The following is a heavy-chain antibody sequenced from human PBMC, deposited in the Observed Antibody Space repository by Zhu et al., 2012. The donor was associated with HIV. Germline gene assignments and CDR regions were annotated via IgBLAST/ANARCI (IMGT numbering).Heavy chain of an antibody. CDR1: GGSISGYY. J-gene: IGHJ4*02. CDR3: ARVSEGVTTRNYYFDY. CDR2: IYPSGST. Sequence: QVQLQESGPGLVKPSETLSLTCSVSGGSISGYYWSWIRQPAGRGLVWIGRIYPSGSTKYNPSLKSRVTVSVDTSKNQFSLNLTSVTAADTAVYYCARVSEGVTTRNYYFDYWGQGSLVTVSS. D-gene: IGHD1-7*01. V-gene: IGHV4-4*07.